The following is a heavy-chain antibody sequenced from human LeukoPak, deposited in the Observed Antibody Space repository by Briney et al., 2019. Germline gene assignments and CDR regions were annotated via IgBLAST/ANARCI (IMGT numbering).Heavy chain of an antibody. CDR3: AKESSYDFWSGYYHYFDY. J-gene: IGHJ4*02. CDR1: GFTFSSYA. D-gene: IGHD3-3*01. CDR2: ISGSGGST. V-gene: IGHV3-23*01. Sequence: GGSLRLSCAASGFTFSSYAMSWVRQAPGKGLEWVSAISGSGGSTYYADSVKGRFTISRDNSKNTLYLQMNSLRAEDTAVYCCAKESSYDFWSGYYHYFDYWGQGTLVTVSS.